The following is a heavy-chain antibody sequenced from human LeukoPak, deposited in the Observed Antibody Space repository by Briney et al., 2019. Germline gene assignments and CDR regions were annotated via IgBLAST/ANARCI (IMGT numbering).Heavy chain of an antibody. V-gene: IGHV4-34*01. J-gene: IGHJ4*02. D-gene: IGHD3-3*01. CDR1: GGSFSGYY. CDR2: INHSGST. CDR3: ASLRSGYHFDY. Sequence: SETLSLTCAVYGGSFSGYYWSWIRQPPRKGLEWIGEINHSGSTNYNPSLKSRVTISVDTSKNQFSLKLSSVTAADTAVYYCASLRSGYHFDYWGQGTLVTVSS.